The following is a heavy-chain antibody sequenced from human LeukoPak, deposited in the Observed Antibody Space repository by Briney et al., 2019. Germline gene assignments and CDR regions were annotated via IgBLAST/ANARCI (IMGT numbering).Heavy chain of an antibody. CDR1: GGTFSSYA. Sequence: GASVKVSCKASGGTFSSYAISWVRQAPGQGLEWMGGIIPIFGTANYAQKFQGRVTITADESTSTAYMELSSLRSEDTAVYYCARERISGYDRYYYGMDVWGQGTTVTVSS. CDR2: IIPIFGTA. J-gene: IGHJ6*02. D-gene: IGHD5-12*01. CDR3: ARERISGYDRYYYGMDV. V-gene: IGHV1-69*13.